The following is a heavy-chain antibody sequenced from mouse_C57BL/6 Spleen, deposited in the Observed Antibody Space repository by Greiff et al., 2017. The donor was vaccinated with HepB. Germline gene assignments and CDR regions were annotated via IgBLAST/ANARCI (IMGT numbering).Heavy chain of an antibody. D-gene: IGHD1-1*01. J-gene: IGHJ4*01. CDR3: ARQGITTGDYYAMDY. CDR1: GFSLTSYG. CDR2: IWSDGST. V-gene: IGHV2-6-1*01. Sequence: VKLVESGPGLVAPSQSLSITCTVSGFSLTSYGVHWVRQPPGKGLEWLVVIWSDGSTTYNSALKSRLSISKDNSKSQVFLKMNSLQTDDTAMYYCARQGITTGDYYAMDYWGQGTSVTVSS.